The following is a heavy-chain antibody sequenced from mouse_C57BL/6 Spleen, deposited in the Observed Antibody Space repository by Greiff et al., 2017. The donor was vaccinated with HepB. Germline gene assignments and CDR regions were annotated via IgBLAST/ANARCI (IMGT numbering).Heavy chain of an antibody. J-gene: IGHJ2*01. CDR3: ARKLIYFDY. CDR2: INPNNGGT. V-gene: IGHV1-22*01. CDR1: GYTFTDYN. Sequence: EVQRVESGPELVKPGASVKMSCKASGYTFTDYNMHWVKQSHGKSLEWIGYINPNNGGTSYNQKFKGKATLTVNKSSSTAYMELRSLTSEDSAVYYCARKLIYFDYWGQGTTLTVSS.